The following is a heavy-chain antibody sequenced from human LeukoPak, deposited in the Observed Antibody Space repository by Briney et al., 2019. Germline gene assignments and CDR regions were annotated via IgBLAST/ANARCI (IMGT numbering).Heavy chain of an antibody. J-gene: IGHJ4*02. Sequence: SETLSLTCTVSGYSISSGYYWDWIRPPPGKGLEWIGSVFHSGSTYYNPSLKSRVTISVDTSKNQFSLKLSSVTAADTAVYYCARMYYYDSSGYDNDRIYFDYWGQGTLVTVSS. V-gene: IGHV4-38-2*02. CDR3: ARMYYYDSSGYDNDRIYFDY. CDR1: GYSISSGYY. CDR2: VFHSGST. D-gene: IGHD3-22*01.